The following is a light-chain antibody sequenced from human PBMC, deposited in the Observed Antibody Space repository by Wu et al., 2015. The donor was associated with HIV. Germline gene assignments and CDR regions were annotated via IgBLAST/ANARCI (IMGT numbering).Light chain of an antibody. CDR3: QQRSNWLT. CDR2: DTF. J-gene: IGKJ4*01. Sequence: EVVLTQSPATLSLSPGERATLSCRASQSISSYLGWYQQKPGQAPRLLIYDTFNRAAGIPARFSGSGSGTDFTLTISSLEPEDFAVYYCQQRSNWLTFGGGTKVEIK. V-gene: IGKV3-11*01. CDR1: QSISSY.